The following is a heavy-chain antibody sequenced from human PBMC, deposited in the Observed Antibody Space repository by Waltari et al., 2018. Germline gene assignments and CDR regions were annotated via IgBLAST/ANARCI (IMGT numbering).Heavy chain of an antibody. CDR3: ARDEARYYDIMTGGGYYGLDV. CDR1: GGSISSGSVY. Sequence: QVQLQESGPGLVRPSQTLSLTCTVSGGSISSGSVYWTWIRQPAGKGLEWVGHIFSSGGTMYSPPLKGRVSVSLARSENQFSLRRGYVTAADTAVYYCARDEARYYDIMTGGGYYGLDVWGQGTTVTVSS. D-gene: IGHD3-9*01. J-gene: IGHJ6*02. CDR2: IFSSGGT. V-gene: IGHV4-61*02.